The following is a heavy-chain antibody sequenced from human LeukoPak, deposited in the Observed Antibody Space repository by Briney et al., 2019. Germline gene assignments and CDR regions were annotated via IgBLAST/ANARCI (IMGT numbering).Heavy chain of an antibody. CDR3: AADRSGYALDY. J-gene: IGHJ4*02. Sequence: PSETLSLTCTVSGGSLSSSSYYWGWIRQPPGKGLEWIGSMYYSGSTYYNSSLKSRVTISVDTSKNQFSLKLSSVTAADTAVYYCAADRSGYALDYWGQGTLVTVSS. D-gene: IGHD5-12*01. V-gene: IGHV4-39*01. CDR1: GGSLSSSSYY. CDR2: MYYSGST.